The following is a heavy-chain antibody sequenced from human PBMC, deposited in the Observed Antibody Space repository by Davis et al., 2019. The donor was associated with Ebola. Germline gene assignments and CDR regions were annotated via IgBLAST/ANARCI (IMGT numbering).Heavy chain of an antibody. D-gene: IGHD6-19*01. Sequence: PGGSLRLSCAASGFTFSSYWMSWVRQAPGKGLEWVANIKQDGSQKYYVDSVKGRFTISRDNAKNSLFLQMSSLRAEDTAVYYCARDRHSSGWYEIYFDYWGQGTLVTVSS. CDR2: IKQDGSQK. CDR3: ARDRHSSGWYEIYFDY. J-gene: IGHJ4*02. V-gene: IGHV3-7*01. CDR1: GFTFSSYW.